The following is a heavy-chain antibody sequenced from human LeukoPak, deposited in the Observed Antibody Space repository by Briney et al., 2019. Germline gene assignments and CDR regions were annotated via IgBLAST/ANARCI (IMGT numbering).Heavy chain of an antibody. J-gene: IGHJ4*02. CDR3: AKDAYGDYGSDYDY. V-gene: IGHV3-9*01. CDR2: ISWNSGSI. CDR1: GFTFDDYA. D-gene: IGHD4-17*01. Sequence: GGSLRLSCAASGFTFDDYAMHWVRQAPGKGLEWASGISWNSGSIGYADSVKGRFTISRDNAKNSLYLQMNSLRAEDTALYYCAKDAYGDYGSDYDYWGQGTLVTVSS.